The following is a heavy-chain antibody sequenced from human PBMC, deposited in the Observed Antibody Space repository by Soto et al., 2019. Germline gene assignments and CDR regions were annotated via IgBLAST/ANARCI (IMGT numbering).Heavy chain of an antibody. J-gene: IGHJ5*02. CDR3: ARAGDFWSGNNWFDP. Sequence: GESLKISCKGSGYSFTSDWIGWVLQMPGKGLEWMGIIYPGDSDTRYSPSFQGQVTISADKSISTAYLQWSSLKASDTAMYYCARAGDFWSGNNWFDPWAQGTLLTVSS. V-gene: IGHV5-51*01. D-gene: IGHD3-3*01. CDR1: GYSFTSDW. CDR2: IYPGDSDT.